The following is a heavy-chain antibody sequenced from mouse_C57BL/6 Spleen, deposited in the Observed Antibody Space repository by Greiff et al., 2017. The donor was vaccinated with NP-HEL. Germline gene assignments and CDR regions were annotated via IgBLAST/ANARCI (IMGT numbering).Heavy chain of an antibody. Sequence: EVQLVESGGGLVQPKGSLKLSCAASGFTFNTYAMHWVRQAPGKGLEWVALIRSKSSNYATYYADSVKDRFTISRDDSQSMLYLQMNNLKTEDTAMYYCVRDLFDYWGQGTTLTVSS. CDR2: IRSKSSNYAT. V-gene: IGHV10-3*01. CDR1: GFTFNTYA. J-gene: IGHJ2*01. CDR3: VRDLFDY.